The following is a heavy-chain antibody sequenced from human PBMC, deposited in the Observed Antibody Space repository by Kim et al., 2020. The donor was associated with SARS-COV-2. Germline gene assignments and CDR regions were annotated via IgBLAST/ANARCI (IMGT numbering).Heavy chain of an antibody. CDR3: ARERDYYGSGGP. D-gene: IGHD3-10*01. V-gene: IGHV4-34*01. CDR1: GGSFSGYY. CDR2: INHSGST. J-gene: IGHJ4*02. Sequence: SETLSLTCAVYGGSFSGYYWSWIRQPPGKGLEWIGEINHSGSTNYNPSLKSRVTISVDTSKNQFSLKLSSVTAADTAVYYCARERDYYGSGGPWGQGTLVTVSS.